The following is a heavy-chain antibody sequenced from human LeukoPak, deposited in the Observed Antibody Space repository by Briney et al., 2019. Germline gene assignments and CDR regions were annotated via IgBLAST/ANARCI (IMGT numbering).Heavy chain of an antibody. D-gene: IGHD3-10*01. CDR2: IYYSGST. CDR3: ARDLTMLRGLITNHGFDI. V-gene: IGHV4-59*12. CDR1: GGSISSYY. Sequence: SETLSLTCTVSGGSISSYYWSWIRQPPGKGLEWNGYIYYSGSTNYNPSLKSRVTISVDTSKNQFSLKMSSVTAADTAIYYCARDLTMLRGLITNHGFDIWGQGTMVTVSS. J-gene: IGHJ3*02.